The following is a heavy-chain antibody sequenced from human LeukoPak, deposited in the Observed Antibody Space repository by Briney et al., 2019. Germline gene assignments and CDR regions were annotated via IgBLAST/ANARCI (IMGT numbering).Heavy chain of an antibody. J-gene: IGHJ4*02. V-gene: IGHV3-74*01. CDR2: INSDGSST. CDR1: GFTFSTYW. Sequence: GGSLRLSCAASGFTFSTYWMHWVRQAPGKGLVWVSRINSDGSSTSYADSVKGRFTISRDNVTNTLYLQMNSLRAEDTAVYYCARGPYHYDSSGLVWGQGTLVTVSS. CDR3: ARGPYHYDSSGLV. D-gene: IGHD3-22*01.